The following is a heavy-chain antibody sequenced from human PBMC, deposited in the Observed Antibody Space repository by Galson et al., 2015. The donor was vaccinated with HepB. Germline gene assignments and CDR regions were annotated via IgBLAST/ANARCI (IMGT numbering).Heavy chain of an antibody. CDR1: GFTFSSYA. CDR3: ARGSRPNYYGSGSYVFNLGYYYYYYMDV. Sequence: SLRLSCAASGFTFSSYAMHWVRQAPGKGLEWVAVISYDGSNKYYADSVKGRFTISRDNSKNTLYLQMNSLRAEDTAVYYCARGSRPNYYGSGSYVFNLGYYYYYYMDVWGKGTTVTVSS. D-gene: IGHD3-10*01. V-gene: IGHV3-30-3*01. CDR2: ISYDGSNK. J-gene: IGHJ6*03.